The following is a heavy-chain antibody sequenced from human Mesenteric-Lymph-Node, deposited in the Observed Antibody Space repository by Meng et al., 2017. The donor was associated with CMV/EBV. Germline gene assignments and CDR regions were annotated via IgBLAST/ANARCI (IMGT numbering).Heavy chain of an antibody. V-gene: IGHV5-51*01. D-gene: IGHD3/OR15-3a*01. CDR1: GYSFSSYW. Sequence: GESLKISCQGSGYSFSSYWIGWVRQMPGKGLEWMGIIYPGDSDTRYSPSFQGQVTISADKSISTAYLQWSSLKASDTAIYYCARHPFLDRQAFDIWGQGTMVTVSS. CDR2: IYPGDSDT. CDR3: ARHPFLDRQAFDI. J-gene: IGHJ3*02.